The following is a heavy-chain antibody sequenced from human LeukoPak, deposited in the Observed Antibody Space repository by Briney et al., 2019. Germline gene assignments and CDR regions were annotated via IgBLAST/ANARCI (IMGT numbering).Heavy chain of an antibody. D-gene: IGHD2-21*02. CDR2: IKHDVSEK. CDR1: VFTSYIYC. Sequence: PGGSLRLSCAASVFTSYIYCISCVPDAPRRGLWCGSNIKHDVSEKYYMHSVRGRFTIYRDNAKNSLSLQVNSVRVNDTAVYYGARGGRHAVTAAVRDYFDYWGQGTLVTVSS. V-gene: IGHV3-7*01. CDR3: ARGGRHAVTAAVRDYFDY. J-gene: IGHJ4*02.